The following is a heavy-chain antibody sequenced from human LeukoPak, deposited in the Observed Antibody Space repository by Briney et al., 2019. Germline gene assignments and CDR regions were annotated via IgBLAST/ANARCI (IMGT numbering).Heavy chain of an antibody. D-gene: IGHD5-18*01. V-gene: IGHV4-34*01. CDR2: INYSGRT. J-gene: IGHJ4*02. CDR1: GGSFSGYY. CDR3: ARTPNLVTTRGYSYGHFDY. Sequence: SETLSLTCAVYGGSFSGYYWTWIRQPPGKGPEWIGEINYSGRTNYNPSLKSRVTISVDTSRNQFSLKLSSVTAADTAVYYCARTPNLVTTRGYSYGHFDYWGQGTLVTVSS.